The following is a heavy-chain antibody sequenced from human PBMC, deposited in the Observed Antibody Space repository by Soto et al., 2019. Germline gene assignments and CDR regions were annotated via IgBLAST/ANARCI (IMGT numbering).Heavy chain of an antibody. D-gene: IGHD7-27*01. CDR2: INHSGST. V-gene: IGHV4-34*01. Sequence: SETLSLTCAVYGGSFSGYYWSWIRQPPGKGLEWIGEINHSGSTNYNPSLKSRVTITVDTSKNQFSQKLSSVTAADTAVYCCAREKDLGNRALDYWGQGTLVTVSS. CDR3: AREKDLGNRALDY. CDR1: GGSFSGYY. J-gene: IGHJ4*02.